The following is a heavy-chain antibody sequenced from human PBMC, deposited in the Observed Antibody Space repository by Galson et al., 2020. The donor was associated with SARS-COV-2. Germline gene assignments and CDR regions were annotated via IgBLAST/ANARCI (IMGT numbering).Heavy chain of an antibody. D-gene: IGHD3-16*01. J-gene: IGHJ6*02. CDR3: ARKGKGGGLDV. V-gene: IGHV5-51*04. CDR1: GYSNLYW. CDR2: NYPGDSHST. Sequence: GESLKISCTGFGYSNLYWIIWVRQLPGQGLEWVGSNYPGDSHSTIYSPSLQGQVTISADEPVNTASLQWSSLKASDTAIYYCARKGKGGGLDVWGQGTTVTVSS.